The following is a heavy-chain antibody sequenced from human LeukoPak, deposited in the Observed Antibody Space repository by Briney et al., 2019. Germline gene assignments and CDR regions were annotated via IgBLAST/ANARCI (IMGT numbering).Heavy chain of an antibody. CDR2: ITGGAENT. V-gene: IGHV3-23*01. J-gene: IGHJ5*02. CDR1: GFTFSGHA. D-gene: IGHD2-2*01. CDR3: AKLPGAIVVVPAAT. Sequence: GESLRLSCAASGFTFSGHAMSWVRQAPGKGLNWLSTITGGAENTYYAGSVKGRFTISRDNSKNTVYLQMDSLRVEDTAVYYCAKLPGAIVVVPAATWGQGTLVTVSS.